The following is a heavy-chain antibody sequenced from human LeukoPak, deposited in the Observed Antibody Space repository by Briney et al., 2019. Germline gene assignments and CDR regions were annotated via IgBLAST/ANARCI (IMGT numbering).Heavy chain of an antibody. J-gene: IGHJ4*02. CDR3: ARDLFAGGGGSCYNY. Sequence: ASVKVSCKASGYTFTGYYMHWVRQAPGQGLEWMGWINPNSGGTNYAQKFQGRVTMTRDTSISTAYMELSRLRSDDTAVYYCARDLFAGGGGSCYNYWGQGTLVTVSS. CDR2: INPNSGGT. V-gene: IGHV1-2*02. CDR1: GYTFTGYY. D-gene: IGHD2-15*01.